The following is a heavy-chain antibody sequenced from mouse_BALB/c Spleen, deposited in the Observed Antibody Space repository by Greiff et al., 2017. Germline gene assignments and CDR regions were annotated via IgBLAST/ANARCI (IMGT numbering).Heavy chain of an antibody. V-gene: IGHV1-7*01. CDR2: INPSTGYT. CDR1: GYTFTSYW. CDR3: ERDDMDY. J-gene: IGHJ4*01. Sequence: QVQLQQSGAELAKPGASVKMSCKASGYTFTSYWMHWVKQMPGQGLEWIGDINPSTGYTEYNQKFKDKATLTADKSSSPAYMQLSSMTSEDSAVYYCERDDMDYWGQGTSVTVSS.